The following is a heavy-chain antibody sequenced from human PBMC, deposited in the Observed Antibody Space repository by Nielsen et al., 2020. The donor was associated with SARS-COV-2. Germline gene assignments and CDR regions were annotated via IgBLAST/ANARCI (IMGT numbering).Heavy chain of an antibody. CDR3: AREVDTAIAD. J-gene: IGHJ4*02. D-gene: IGHD5-18*01. CDR2: IIPILGIA. Sequence: SVNVSCKASGYTFTSYAISWVRQAPGQGLEWMGRIIPILGIANYAQKFQGRVTITADKSTSTAYMELSSLRSEDTAVYYCAREVDTAIADWGQGTLVTVSS. CDR1: GYTFTSYA. V-gene: IGHV1-69*04.